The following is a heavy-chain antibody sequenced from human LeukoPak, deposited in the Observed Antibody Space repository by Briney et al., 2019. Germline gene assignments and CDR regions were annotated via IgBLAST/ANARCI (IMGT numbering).Heavy chain of an antibody. Sequence: PGGSLRLSCAASGFTFSSYAMHWVRQAPGKGLEWVAVISYDGSNKYYADSVKGRFTISRDNSKNTLYLQMNSLRAEDTAVYYCAKNPHVRAAPYYFDYWGQGTLVTVSS. CDR3: AKNPHVRAAPYYFDY. V-gene: IGHV3-30-3*02. D-gene: IGHD3-10*02. CDR2: ISYDGSNK. J-gene: IGHJ4*02. CDR1: GFTFSSYA.